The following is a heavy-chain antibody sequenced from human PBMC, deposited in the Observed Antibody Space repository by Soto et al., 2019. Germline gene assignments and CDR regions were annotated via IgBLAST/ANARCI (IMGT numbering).Heavy chain of an antibody. D-gene: IGHD3-22*01. Sequence: KASQTLSRPWTVSPGSISSSSYYCGWFSQPPRKGLEWNGSIYYSGRTYHNPSLTSRVTISVETSKSQFSLKLSSVTAADAAVYYCARPFPYYYDSSGSLDAFGIWGQGTMVNVSS. CDR1: PGSISSSSYY. CDR3: ARPFPYYYDSSGSLDAFGI. CDR2: IYYSGRT. V-gene: IGHV4-39*01. J-gene: IGHJ3*02.